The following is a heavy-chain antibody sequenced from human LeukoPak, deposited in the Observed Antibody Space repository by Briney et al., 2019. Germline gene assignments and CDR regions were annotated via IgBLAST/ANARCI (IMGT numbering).Heavy chain of an antibody. D-gene: IGHD3-10*01. V-gene: IGHV3-23*01. Sequence: GGSLRLSCAASGFTFSSYAMSWVRQAPGKGLEWVSAISGSGGSTYYADSVKGRFTISRVNSKNTLYLQMNSLRAEDTAVYYCAKDLYGSGSYYADYWGQGTLVTVSS. CDR2: ISGSGGST. CDR1: GFTFSSYA. J-gene: IGHJ4*02. CDR3: AKDLYGSGSYYADY.